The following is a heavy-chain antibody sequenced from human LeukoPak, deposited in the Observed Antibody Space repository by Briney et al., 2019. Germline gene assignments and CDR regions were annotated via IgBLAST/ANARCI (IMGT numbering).Heavy chain of an antibody. Sequence: GGSLRLSCAASGFTFSSYAMSWVRQAPGKGLEWVSAISGSGGSTYYADSVKGRFTISRDNSKNTLYLQMNSLRAEDTAVYYCAKDQIGDTAMAYFDYWGQGTLVTVSS. CDR2: ISGSGGST. V-gene: IGHV3-23*01. J-gene: IGHJ4*02. CDR1: GFTFSSYA. D-gene: IGHD5-18*01. CDR3: AKDQIGDTAMAYFDY.